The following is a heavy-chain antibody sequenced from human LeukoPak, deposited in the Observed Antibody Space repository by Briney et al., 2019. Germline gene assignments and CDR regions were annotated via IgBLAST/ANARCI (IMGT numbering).Heavy chain of an antibody. J-gene: IGHJ6*02. D-gene: IGHD2-15*01. CDR3: ARAAGAVVVVPIYGMDV. CDR2: IYHNGGT. CDR1: GGSIRGYY. V-gene: IGHV4-4*07. Sequence: SETLSLTCTVSGGSIRGYYWSWIRQVAGKGLEWIGRIYHNGGTNDNPSLRSRVTMSVDTSQNQISLKLSSVTAADTAVYYCARAAGAVVVVPIYGMDVWGQGTTVTVSS.